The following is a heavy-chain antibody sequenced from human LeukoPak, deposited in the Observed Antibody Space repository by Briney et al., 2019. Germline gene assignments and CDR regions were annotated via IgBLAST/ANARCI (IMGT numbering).Heavy chain of an antibody. CDR2: INHSGST. Sequence: SETLSLTCAVYGGSFSGYYWIWIRQPPGKGLEWIGEINHSGSTNYNPSLKSRVTISVDTSKNQFSLKLSSVTAADTAVYYCARVFIGAIEREHFDYWGQGTLVTVSS. CDR3: ARVFIGAIEREHFDY. J-gene: IGHJ4*02. D-gene: IGHD1-1*01. V-gene: IGHV4-34*01. CDR1: GGSFSGYY.